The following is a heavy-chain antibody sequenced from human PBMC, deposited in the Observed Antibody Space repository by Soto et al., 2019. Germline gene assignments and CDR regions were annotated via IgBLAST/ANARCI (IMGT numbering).Heavy chain of an antibody. CDR3: ASSRYCSSTSCYTHGGWFDP. D-gene: IGHD2-2*02. Sequence: QVQLVQSGAEVKKPGSSVKVSCKASGGTFSSYAISWVRQAPGQGLEWMGGIIPIFGTANYAQKLQGRVTITADESTSTAYMELSSLRSEDTAVYYCASSRYCSSTSCYTHGGWFDPWGQGTLVTVSS. CDR1: GGTFSSYA. J-gene: IGHJ5*02. CDR2: IIPIFGTA. V-gene: IGHV1-69*01.